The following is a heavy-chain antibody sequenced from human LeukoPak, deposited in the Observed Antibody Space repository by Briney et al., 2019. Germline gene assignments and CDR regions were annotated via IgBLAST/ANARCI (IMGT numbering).Heavy chain of an antibody. CDR3: ARSSSYSYGLYYYYYMDV. V-gene: IGHV4-34*01. CDR2: INHSGST. J-gene: IGHJ6*03. D-gene: IGHD5-18*01. CDR1: GESCSGYY. Sequence: PSETLTLTCAVYGESCSGYYWSWIRQPPGKGLEWIGEINHSGSTNYNPSLKSRVTISVDTSKNQFSLKLSSVTAADTAIYYCARSSSYSYGLYYYYYMDVWGKGTTVTVSS.